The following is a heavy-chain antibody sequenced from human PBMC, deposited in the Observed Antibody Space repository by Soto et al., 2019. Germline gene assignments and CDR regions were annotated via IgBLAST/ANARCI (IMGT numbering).Heavy chain of an antibody. J-gene: IGHJ6*02. CDR1: GYTFTSYG. CDR3: TSVKCSPPGYYCYGMGV. D-gene: IGHD6-13*01. CDR2: ISAYNGNT. V-gene: IGHV1-18*01. Sequence: QVQLVQSGAEVKKPGASVKVSCKASGYTFTSYGISWVRQAPGQGLEWMGWISAYNGNTNYAQKLKGRVTMTTYTSTSTAYMELRSLRSDDTAVYYCTSVKCSPPGYYCYGMGVWGQGTTVTVSS.